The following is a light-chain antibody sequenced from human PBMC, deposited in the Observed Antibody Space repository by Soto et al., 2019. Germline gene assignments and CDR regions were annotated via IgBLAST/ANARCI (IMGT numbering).Light chain of an antibody. J-gene: IGKJ2*01. CDR3: QQYNSYPYT. Sequence: DIQMTQSPSTLSASVGDRVTITCRASQSIGSWLAWYQQKPGKAPKILIYDASSLESGVPSMFSGSGSGTEFTLTISSLQPDDFATYYCQQYNSYPYTFGQGTKLEIK. CDR1: QSIGSW. CDR2: DAS. V-gene: IGKV1-5*01.